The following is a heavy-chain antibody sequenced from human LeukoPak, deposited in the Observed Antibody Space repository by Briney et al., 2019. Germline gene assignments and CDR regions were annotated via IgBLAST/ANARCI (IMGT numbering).Heavy chain of an antibody. CDR1: GFTFSSYE. V-gene: IGHV3-48*03. D-gene: IGHD4-17*01. CDR2: ISGAGYTI. CDR3: ARQMTTVTSFDY. Sequence: PGGSLRLSCAASGFTFSSYEMNWVRQAPGKGLEWLSYISGAGYTIFYADSVKGRFTISRDNAKNSLYLEMNNLRAEDTALYYCARQMTTVTSFDYWGQGTPVTVSS. J-gene: IGHJ4*02.